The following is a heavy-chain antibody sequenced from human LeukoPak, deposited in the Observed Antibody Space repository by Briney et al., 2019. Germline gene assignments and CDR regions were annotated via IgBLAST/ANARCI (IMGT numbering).Heavy chain of an antibody. V-gene: IGHV5-51*04. J-gene: IGHJ3*02. CDR1: GYSFTSYW. CDR3: ARIMWLTTLNDAFDI. Sequence: GESLKISCKGSGYSFTSYWIGWVRQMPGKGLEWMGITYPGDYDVRYSPSFQGQVTISADKPISTAYLQWSSLKASDTAMYYCARIMWLTTLNDAFDIWGQGTMVTVSS. CDR2: TYPGDYDV. D-gene: IGHD2-21*01.